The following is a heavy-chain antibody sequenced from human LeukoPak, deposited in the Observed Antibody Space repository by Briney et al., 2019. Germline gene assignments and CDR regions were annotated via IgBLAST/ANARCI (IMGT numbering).Heavy chain of an antibody. Sequence: SETLSLTCTVSGGSISSSNYYWGWIRQPPGKGLEWIGSIYYSGSTYYSPSLKSRVTISVDTSKNQFSLKLSSVTAADTAVYYCARDVGHGGSYEGVPSFDYWGQGTLVTVSS. CDR2: IYYSGST. J-gene: IGHJ4*02. CDR3: ARDVGHGGSYEGVPSFDY. D-gene: IGHD1-26*01. V-gene: IGHV4-39*07. CDR1: GGSISSSNYY.